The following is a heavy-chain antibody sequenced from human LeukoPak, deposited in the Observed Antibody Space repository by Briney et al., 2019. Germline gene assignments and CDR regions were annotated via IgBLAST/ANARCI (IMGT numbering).Heavy chain of an antibody. Sequence: GGSLRLSCAASGFTFSSYAMSWVRQAPGKGLEWVSAISGSGGSTYYADSVKGRFTISRDNSKNTLYLQMNSLRAEDTAVYYCARDLPSRSYSSGWYDWGQGTLVTVSS. CDR1: GFTFSSYA. J-gene: IGHJ4*02. V-gene: IGHV3-23*01. CDR3: ARDLPSRSYSSGWYD. D-gene: IGHD6-19*01. CDR2: ISGSGGST.